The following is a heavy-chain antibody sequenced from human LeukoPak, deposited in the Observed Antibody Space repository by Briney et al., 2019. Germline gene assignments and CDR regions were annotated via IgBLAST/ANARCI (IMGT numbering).Heavy chain of an antibody. V-gene: IGHV5-51*01. CDR1: GYSFTAYW. CDR2: IYPGDSDT. D-gene: IGHD5-24*01. CDR3: ARRHAYNYVN. Sequence: GESLKISCKGSGYSFTAYWIARVRQMPGKGLEWMGVIYPGDSDTRYSPSFQGQVTISADKSITTAYLQWSSLEASDSAIYYCARRHAYNYVNWGQGTLVTVSS. J-gene: IGHJ4*02.